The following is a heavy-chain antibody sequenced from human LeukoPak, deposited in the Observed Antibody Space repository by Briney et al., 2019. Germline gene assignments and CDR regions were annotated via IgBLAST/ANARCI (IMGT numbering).Heavy chain of an antibody. J-gene: IGHJ4*02. Sequence: GGSLRLSCAAAGSPFSSYWIAWVRQAPGKGLEWVATITLDGSDSYYVDSVKGRFTVSRDNAKNSLYLQMNSLRVENTAVFYCTTENWYVFENWGQGSLVTVSS. CDR2: ITLDGSDS. D-gene: IGHD1-1*01. CDR1: GSPFSSYW. CDR3: TTENWYVFEN. V-gene: IGHV3-7*04.